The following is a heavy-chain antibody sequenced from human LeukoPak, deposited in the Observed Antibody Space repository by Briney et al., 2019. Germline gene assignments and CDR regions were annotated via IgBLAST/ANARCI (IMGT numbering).Heavy chain of an antibody. Sequence: GGSLRLSCAASGFTFSSYSMNWVRQAPGNGLEWVSSISSSSSYIYYADSVKGRFTIYRDNTQNSLHLQMNSLRAEDTAVYYCAREGPGDSSSWSSFDYWGQGTLVTVSS. D-gene: IGHD6-13*01. CDR1: GFTFSSYS. CDR3: AREGPGDSSSWSSFDY. J-gene: IGHJ4*02. V-gene: IGHV3-21*01. CDR2: ISSSSSYI.